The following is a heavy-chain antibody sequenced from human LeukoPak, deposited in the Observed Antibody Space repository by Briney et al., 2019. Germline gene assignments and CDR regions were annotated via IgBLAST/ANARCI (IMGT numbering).Heavy chain of an antibody. J-gene: IGHJ1*01. CDR2: ISYDGSNK. CDR1: GFTFSSYA. Sequence: GGSLRLSCAASGFTFSSYAMHWVRQAPGKGLEWVAVISYDGSNKYYADSVKGRFTISRDNSKNTLYLQMNSQRAEDTAVYYCARDLYFQHWGQGTLVTVSS. CDR3: ARDLYFQH. V-gene: IGHV3-30-3*01.